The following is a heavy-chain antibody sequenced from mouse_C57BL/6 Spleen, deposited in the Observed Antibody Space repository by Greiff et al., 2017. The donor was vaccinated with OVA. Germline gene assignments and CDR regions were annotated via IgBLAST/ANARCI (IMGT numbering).Heavy chain of an antibody. J-gene: IGHJ2*01. D-gene: IGHD1-1*01. CDR2: ISSGGDYI. CDR1: GFTFSSYA. CDR3: TRAYYYGSSYRYYFDY. V-gene: IGHV5-9-1*02. Sequence: EVQRVESGEGLVKPGGSLKLSCAASGFTFSSYAMSWVRQTPEKRLEWVAYISSGGDYIYYADTVKGRFTIARDNARNTLYLQMSSLKSEDTALYYCTRAYYYGSSYRYYFDYWGQGTTLTVSS.